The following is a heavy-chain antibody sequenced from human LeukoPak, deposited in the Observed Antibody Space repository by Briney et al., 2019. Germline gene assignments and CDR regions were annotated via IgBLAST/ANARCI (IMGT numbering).Heavy chain of an antibody. V-gene: IGHV4-61*08. CDR2: IYYSGST. J-gene: IGHJ4*02. CDR1: GGSISSGGYY. D-gene: IGHD5-18*01. CDR3: ARRGPQLWSYYFDY. Sequence: PSETLSLTCTVSGGSISSGGYYWSWIRQHPGKGLEWIGYIYYSGSTNYNPSLKSRVTISVDTSKNQFSLKLSSVTAADTAVYYCARRGPQLWSYYFDYWGQGTLVTVSS.